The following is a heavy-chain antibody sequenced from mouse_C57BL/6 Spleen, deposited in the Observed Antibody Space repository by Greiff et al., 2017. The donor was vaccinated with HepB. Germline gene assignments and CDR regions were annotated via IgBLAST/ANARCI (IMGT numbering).Heavy chain of an antibody. Sequence: DVKLVESEGGLVQPGSSMKLSCTASGFTFSDYYMAWVRQVPEKGLEWVANINYDGSSTYYLDSLKSRFIISRDNAKNILYLQMSSLKSEDTATYYCARSFITTGYFDVWGTGTTVTVSS. V-gene: IGHV5-16*01. CDR3: ARSFITTGYFDV. D-gene: IGHD1-1*01. CDR2: INYDGSST. J-gene: IGHJ1*03. CDR1: GFTFSDYY.